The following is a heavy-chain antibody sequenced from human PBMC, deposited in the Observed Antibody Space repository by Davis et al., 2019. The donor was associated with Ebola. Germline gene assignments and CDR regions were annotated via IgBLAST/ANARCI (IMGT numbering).Heavy chain of an antibody. CDR1: GGSISSYY. CDR3: AREGGDFWSGYFDY. V-gene: IGHV4-59*01. CDR2: IYYSGST. J-gene: IGHJ4*02. Sequence: PSETLSLTCTVSGGSISSYYWSWIRQPPGKGLEWIGYIYYSGSTNYNPSLKSRVTISVDTSKNQFSLKLSSVTAADTAVYYCAREGGDFWSGYFDYWGQGTLVTVSS. D-gene: IGHD3-3*01.